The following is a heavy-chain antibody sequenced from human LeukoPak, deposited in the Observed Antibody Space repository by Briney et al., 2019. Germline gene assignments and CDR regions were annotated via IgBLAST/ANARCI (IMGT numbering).Heavy chain of an antibody. J-gene: IGHJ5*02. CDR3: ARYRRGSYFAAFDP. Sequence: PGGSLRLSCAASGFTFSSYSMNWVRQAPGKGLEWVSSISSSSSYIYYADSVKGRFTISRDNAKNSLYLQMNSLRAEVTAVYYCARYRRGSYFAAFDPWGQGTLVTVSS. CDR2: ISSSSSYI. D-gene: IGHD1-26*01. V-gene: IGHV3-21*01. CDR1: GFTFSSYS.